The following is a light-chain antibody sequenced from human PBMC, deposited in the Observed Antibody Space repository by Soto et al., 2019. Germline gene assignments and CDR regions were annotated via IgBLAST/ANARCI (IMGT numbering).Light chain of an antibody. CDR2: DAS. V-gene: IGKV1-5*01. CDR1: QGIGSW. J-gene: IGKJ1*01. Sequence: DIQMTQSPSSVSASVGDRVTITCRASQGIGSWLAWYQQKPGKAPKLLIYDASSLESGVPSRFSGSGSGTEFTLTISSLQPDDFATYYCQQYNSYSWTFGQGTKVDIK. CDR3: QQYNSYSWT.